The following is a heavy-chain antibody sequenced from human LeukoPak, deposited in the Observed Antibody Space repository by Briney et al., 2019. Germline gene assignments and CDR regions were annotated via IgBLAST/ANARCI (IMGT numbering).Heavy chain of an antibody. CDR2: INHSGST. J-gene: IGHJ4*02. D-gene: IGHD3-9*01. CDR3: ARGHRDYDILTGYYYNY. CDR1: GGSFSGYY. V-gene: IGHV4-34*01. Sequence: SETLSLTCAVYGGSFSGYYWSWIRQPPGKGLEWIGEINHSGSTNYNPSLKSRVTMSGDTSKNQFSLKLSSVTAADTAVYYCARGHRDYDILTGYYYNYWGQGTLVTVSS.